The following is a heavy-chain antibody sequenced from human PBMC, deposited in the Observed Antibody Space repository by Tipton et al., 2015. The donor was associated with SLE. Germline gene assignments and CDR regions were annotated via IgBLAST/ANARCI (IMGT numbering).Heavy chain of an antibody. CDR2: IWYDGSNK. D-gene: IGHD2-2*01. J-gene: IGHJ4*02. V-gene: IGHV3-33*01. CDR1: GFTFSSYG. CDR3: ARDAYCSSTSCYGDFDY. Sequence: QVQLVQSGGGVVQPGRSLRLSCVASGFTFSSYGMHWVRQAPGKGPEWVAVIWYDGSNKYYADSVKGRFTISRDNSKNTLYLQMNSLRAEDTAVYYCARDAYCSSTSCYGDFDYWGQGTLVTVSS.